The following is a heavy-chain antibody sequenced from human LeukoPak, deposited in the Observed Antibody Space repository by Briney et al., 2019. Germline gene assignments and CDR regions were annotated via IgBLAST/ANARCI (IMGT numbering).Heavy chain of an antibody. J-gene: IGHJ4*02. CDR2: IYYHGINK. CDR1: GFTFSNYG. CDR3: ARGNYYGSGCDF. Sequence: GGSLRLSCAASGFTFSNYGMHWVRQAPGKGLEWVAFIYYHGINKNYADFVKGRFTISRDNSKNTLFLQMNSLRAEDTAVYYCARGNYYGSGCDFWGQGSLVTVSS. D-gene: IGHD3-10*01. V-gene: IGHV3-30*02.